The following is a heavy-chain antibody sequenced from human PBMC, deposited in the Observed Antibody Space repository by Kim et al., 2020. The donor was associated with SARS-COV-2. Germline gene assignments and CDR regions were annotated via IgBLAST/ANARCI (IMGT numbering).Heavy chain of an antibody. V-gene: IGHV3-7*01. CDR1: GFTFSSYG. J-gene: IGHJ4*02. CDR3: ARISHY. Sequence: GGSLRLSCAASGFTFSSYGMSWVRQAPGKGLEWVSNIKQDGSEKYYVDSVKGRFTISRDNARNSLYLQMNSLRAKDTAVYYCARISHYWGQGTLVTVSS. CDR2: IKQDGSEK.